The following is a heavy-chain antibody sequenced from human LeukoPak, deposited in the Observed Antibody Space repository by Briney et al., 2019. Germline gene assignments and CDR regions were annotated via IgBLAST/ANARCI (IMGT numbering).Heavy chain of an antibody. J-gene: IGHJ4*02. CDR1: GFTFTTYT. CDR2: ISSSSSYI. D-gene: IGHD6-13*01. CDR3: ARDHRYSSSWFR. Sequence: GGSLRLSCAASGFTFTTYTMTWVRQAPEKGLEWVSSISSSSSYIYYADSVKGRFTISRDNAKNSLYLQMNSLRAEDTAVYYCARDHRYSSSWFRWGQGTLVTVSS. V-gene: IGHV3-21*01.